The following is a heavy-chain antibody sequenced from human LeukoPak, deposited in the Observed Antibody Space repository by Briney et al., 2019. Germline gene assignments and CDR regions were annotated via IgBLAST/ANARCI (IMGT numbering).Heavy chain of an antibody. V-gene: IGHV3-21*01. J-gene: IGHJ4*02. D-gene: IGHD2-2*01. Sequence: GGSLRLSCAASGFTFSSYSMNWVRQAPGKGLEWVSSISSSSYIYYADSVKGRFTISRDNAKNSLYLQMNSLRAENTAVYYCARSSAPAAPFDYWGQGTLVTVSS. CDR3: ARSSAPAAPFDY. CDR2: ISSSSYI. CDR1: GFTFSSYS.